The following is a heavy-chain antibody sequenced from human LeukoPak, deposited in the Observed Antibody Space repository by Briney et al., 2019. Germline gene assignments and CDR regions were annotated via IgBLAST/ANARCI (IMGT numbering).Heavy chain of an antibody. CDR1: GFTFSNYA. CDR2: ISGSGGST. CDR3: ASGGATSFDY. Sequence: GGSLRLSCAASGFTFSNYAMNWVRQAPGKGLEWVSTISGSGGSTYYADSVKGRFTISRDNAKNSMYLQMNSLRAEDTAVYYCASGGATSFDYWGQGTLVTVSS. D-gene: IGHD1-26*01. V-gene: IGHV3-23*01. J-gene: IGHJ4*02.